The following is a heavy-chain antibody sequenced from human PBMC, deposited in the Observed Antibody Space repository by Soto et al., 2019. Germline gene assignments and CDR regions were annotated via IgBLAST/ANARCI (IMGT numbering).Heavy chain of an antibody. D-gene: IGHD2-21*01. Sequence: SETLSLTCSVSGAALNSGNYYWSWIRQVPGKGLEWIGHIYVTGAVDYNPSLRDRITISQDTSERQFSLNLRLVTAADTAVYYCAGLRIATNNYKWFDPRGQVTLVTVSS. CDR1: GAALNSGNYY. V-gene: IGHV4-31*03. CDR2: IYVTGAV. CDR3: AGLRIATNNYKWFDP. J-gene: IGHJ5*02.